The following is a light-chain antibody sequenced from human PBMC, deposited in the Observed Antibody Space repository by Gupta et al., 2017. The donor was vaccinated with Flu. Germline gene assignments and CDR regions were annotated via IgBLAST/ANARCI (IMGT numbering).Light chain of an antibody. Sequence: LSTLSAFVGDRVTIPCRASQTIGRWLAWFQQKPGDTPKLLIYQASSVESGVPPRFSGRGSGTEFTLTIRGLQSEDSATYYCHQYDTYPYTFGQGTKLEVK. CDR2: QAS. J-gene: IGKJ2*01. V-gene: IGKV1-5*03. CDR3: HQYDTYPYT. CDR1: QTIGRW.